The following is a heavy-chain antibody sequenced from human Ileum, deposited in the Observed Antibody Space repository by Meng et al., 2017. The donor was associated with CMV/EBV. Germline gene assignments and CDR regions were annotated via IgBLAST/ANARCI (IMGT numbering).Heavy chain of an antibody. D-gene: IGHD1-1*01. CDR2: IHTTDST. V-gene: IGHV4-4*07. CDR1: GGSIGSYY. J-gene: IGHJ4*02. Sequence: QGHVEGSGPGMVKSSQTLSLTCTVSGGSIGSYYWNWIRQPDGKGLEWIGRIHTTDSTNYNPSFKSRVTISVDTSKNQFSLKLTSMTAADTAVYYCARDTGTTGTGSLFDYWGQGILVTVSS. CDR3: ARDTGTTGTGSLFDY.